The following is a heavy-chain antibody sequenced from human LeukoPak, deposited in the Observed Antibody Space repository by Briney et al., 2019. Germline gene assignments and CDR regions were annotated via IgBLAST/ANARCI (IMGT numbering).Heavy chain of an antibody. CDR1: GFTFSSYE. CDR3: AKDTYSSSWSGQFDP. D-gene: IGHD6-13*01. V-gene: IGHV3-48*03. Sequence: GGSLRLSCAASGFTFSSYEMNWVRQAPGKGLEWVSYISSSGSTIYYADSVKGRFTISRDNSKNTLYLQMNSLRAEDTAVYYCAKDTYSSSWSGQFDPWGQGTLVTVSS. CDR2: ISSSGSTI. J-gene: IGHJ5*02.